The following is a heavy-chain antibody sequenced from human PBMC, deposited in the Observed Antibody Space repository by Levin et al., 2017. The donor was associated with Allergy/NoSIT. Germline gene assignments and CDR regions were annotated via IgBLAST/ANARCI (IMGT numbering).Heavy chain of an antibody. Sequence: GESLKISCKASGYTFTNYGISWVRQAPGQGLEWMGWISAYNGNTNYAQKLQGRVTMTTDTSTSTAYMELRSLRSDDTAVYYCARMPYYYGSGSYLSGAFDIWGQGTMVTVSS. V-gene: IGHV1-18*01. CDR3: ARMPYYYGSGSYLSGAFDI. J-gene: IGHJ3*02. CDR1: GYTFTNYG. CDR2: ISAYNGNT. D-gene: IGHD3-10*01.